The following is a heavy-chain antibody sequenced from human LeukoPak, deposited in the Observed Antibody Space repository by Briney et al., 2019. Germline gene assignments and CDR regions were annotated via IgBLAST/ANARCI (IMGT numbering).Heavy chain of an antibody. D-gene: IGHD3-16*01. CDR1: GFAFGVHA. V-gene: IGHV3-23*01. CDR2: IGSGADL. J-gene: IGHJ5*02. Sequence: GGSLRLSCVGSGFAFGVHAMSWVRQAPGKGPEWVATIGSGADLFYAESVKGRFTISRDDPRNTVWLQMNSLRAEDTALYYCAKDGTSHNRVYDCLDAWGQGTQVTVSS. CDR3: AKDGTSHNRVYDCLDA.